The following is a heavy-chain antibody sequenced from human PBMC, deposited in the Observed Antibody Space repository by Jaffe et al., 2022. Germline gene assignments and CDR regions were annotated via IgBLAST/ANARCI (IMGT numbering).Heavy chain of an antibody. CDR2: INHSGST. J-gene: IGHJ6*03. V-gene: IGHV4-34*01. CDR3: ARGRGDYYGSGSYYNYYYYYMDV. CDR1: GGSFSGYY. Sequence: QVQLQQWGAGLLKPSETLSLTCAVYGGSFSGYYWSWIRQPPGKGLEWIGEINHSGSTNYNPSLKSRVTISVDTSKNQFSLKLSSVTAADTAVYYCARGRGDYYGSGSYYNYYYYYMDVWGKGTTVTVSS. D-gene: IGHD3-10*01.